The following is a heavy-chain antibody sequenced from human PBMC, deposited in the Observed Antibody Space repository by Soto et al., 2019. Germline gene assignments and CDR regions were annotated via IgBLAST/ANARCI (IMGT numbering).Heavy chain of an antibody. V-gene: IGHV4-31*03. Sequence: SETLSLTCTVSGGSISSGGYYWSWIRQHPGKGLEWIGYIYYSGSTYYNPSLKSRVTISVDTSKNQFSLKLSSMTAADTAVYYCASRYSYGDYYYYGMDVWGQGTTVTVSS. CDR1: GGSISSGGYY. CDR3: ASRYSYGDYYYYGMDV. D-gene: IGHD5-18*01. CDR2: IYYSGST. J-gene: IGHJ6*02.